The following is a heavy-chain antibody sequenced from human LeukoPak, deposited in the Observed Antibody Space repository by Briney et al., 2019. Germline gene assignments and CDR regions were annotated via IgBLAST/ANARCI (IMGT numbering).Heavy chain of an antibody. Sequence: PGGSLRLSCAASGFTFSSYGMHWIRQHPGKDLEWIGYIYYSGSTNYNPSLKSRVTISVDTSKNQLSLKLTSVTAADTAVYYCAMHTVIASSWSLDYWGQGTLVTVSS. CDR2: IYYSGST. D-gene: IGHD6-13*01. V-gene: IGHV4-59*08. J-gene: IGHJ4*02. CDR1: GFTFSSYG. CDR3: AMHTVIASSWSLDY.